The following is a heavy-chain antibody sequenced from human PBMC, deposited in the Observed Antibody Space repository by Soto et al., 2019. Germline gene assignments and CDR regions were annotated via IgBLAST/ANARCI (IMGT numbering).Heavy chain of an antibody. CDR2: LCYSGNT. Sequence: QVQLQESGPGLVKPSETLSLTCTVSGYPITSHCWSWIRQPPGRGLQWIGHLCYSGNTNYNPSLKSRVTISGDTSKNQFSLNLSSVTAADTAVYYCASEMGTWLLNAVLDPWGLGTLVTVSS. CDR3: ASEMGTWLLNAVLDP. J-gene: IGHJ5*02. CDR1: GYPITSHC. V-gene: IGHV4-59*11. D-gene: IGHD3-9*01.